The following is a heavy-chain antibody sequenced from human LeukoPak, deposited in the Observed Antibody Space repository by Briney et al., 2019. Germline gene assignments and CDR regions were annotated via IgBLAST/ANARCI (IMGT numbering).Heavy chain of an antibody. Sequence: GGSLRLSCAPSGLTFSSYSMNWARQAPGKGLEWVSSISSSSSYIYYADSVKGRFTISRDNAKNSLYLQMNSLRAEDTAVYYCARSKGRDGYNWGYLIDYWGQGTLVTVSS. CDR1: GLTFSSYS. CDR3: ARSKGRDGYNWGYLIDY. J-gene: IGHJ4*02. V-gene: IGHV3-21*01. CDR2: ISSSSSYI. D-gene: IGHD5-24*01.